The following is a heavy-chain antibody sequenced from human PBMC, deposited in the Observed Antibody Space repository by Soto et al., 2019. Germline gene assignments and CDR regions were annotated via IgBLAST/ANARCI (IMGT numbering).Heavy chain of an antibody. CDR1: GGTFSSYA. D-gene: IGHD3-10*02. CDR2: IIPIFGTA. J-gene: IGHJ4*02. Sequence: QVQLVQSGAEVKKPGSSVKVSCKASGGTFSSYAISWVRQAPGQGLEWMGGIIPIFGTANYAQKFQGRVTITADESTSTAYMELSSLRSEDTAVYDCAREPSPPMLNPLGYFDYWGQGTLVTVSS. CDR3: AREPSPPMLNPLGYFDY. V-gene: IGHV1-69*01.